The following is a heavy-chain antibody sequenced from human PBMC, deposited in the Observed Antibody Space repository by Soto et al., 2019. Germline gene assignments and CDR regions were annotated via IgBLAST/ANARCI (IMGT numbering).Heavy chain of an antibody. J-gene: IGHJ6*02. CDR2: INHSGST. CDR1: GGSFSGYY. CDR3: ARVRAAGGFQSRYYYYYGMDV. D-gene: IGHD6-13*01. Sequence: SETLSLTCAVYGGSFSGYYWSWIRQPPGKGLEWIGEINHSGSTNYNPSLKSRVTISVDTSKNQFSLKLSSVTAADTAVYYCARVRAAGGFQSRYYYYYGMDVWGQGTTV. V-gene: IGHV4-34*01.